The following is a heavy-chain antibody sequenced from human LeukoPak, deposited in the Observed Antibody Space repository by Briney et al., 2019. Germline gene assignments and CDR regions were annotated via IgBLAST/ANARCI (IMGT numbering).Heavy chain of an antibody. V-gene: IGHV3-7*03. D-gene: IGHD1-26*01. CDR3: ARGVVGARVAFDY. CDR1: GFTFSGAW. CDR2: IREDGTEK. J-gene: IGHJ4*02. Sequence: GGSLRLSCTASGFTFSGAWMTWVRQAPGKGLEWVANIREDGTEKNYVDSVKGRFTISRDNAKNSLYLQMNSLRAEDTAVYYCARGVVGARVAFDYWGQGTLVTVSS.